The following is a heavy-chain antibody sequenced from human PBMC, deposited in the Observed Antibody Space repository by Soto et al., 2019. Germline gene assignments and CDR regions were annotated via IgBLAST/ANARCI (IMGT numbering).Heavy chain of an antibody. V-gene: IGHV3-9*01. D-gene: IGHD1-26*01. CDR1: GFTFDDYG. CDR3: AKRSGSYYYFDY. Sequence: GGSLRLSCAASGFTFDDYGMYWVRQAPGKGLEWVSGISWNSGSIGYADSVKGRFTISRDNAKNSLYLQMNSLRAEDTALYYCAKRSGSYYYFDYWGQGALVTVS. J-gene: IGHJ4*02. CDR2: ISWNSGSI.